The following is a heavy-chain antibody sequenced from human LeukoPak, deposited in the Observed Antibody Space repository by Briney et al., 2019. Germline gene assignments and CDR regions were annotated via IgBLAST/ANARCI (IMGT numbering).Heavy chain of an antibody. CDR3: ATRRGSGPTFGI. Sequence: ASVKVSCKVSGYTLTELSMHWVRQAPGKGLEWMGWINTNTGNPTYAQGFTGRFVFSLDTSVSTAYLQISSLKAEDTAVYYCATRRGSGPTFGIWGQGTMVTVSS. V-gene: IGHV7-4-1*02. D-gene: IGHD6-19*01. CDR1: GYTLTELS. CDR2: INTNTGNP. J-gene: IGHJ3*02.